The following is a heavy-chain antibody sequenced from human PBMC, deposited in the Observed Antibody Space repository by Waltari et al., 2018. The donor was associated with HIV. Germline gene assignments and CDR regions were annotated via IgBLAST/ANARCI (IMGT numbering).Heavy chain of an antibody. Sequence: QLQLQESGPGLVKPSETLSLTCTVSGGSISSSSYYWGWIRQPPGKGLEWIGSIYYSGSTYYNPSLKSRVTIAVDTSKNQFSLKLSSVTAADTAVYYCARDPSYCSSTSCYISGWFDPWGQGTLVTVSS. CDR1: GGSISSSSYY. J-gene: IGHJ5*02. V-gene: IGHV4-39*07. CDR2: IYYSGST. D-gene: IGHD2-2*02. CDR3: ARDPSYCSSTSCYISGWFDP.